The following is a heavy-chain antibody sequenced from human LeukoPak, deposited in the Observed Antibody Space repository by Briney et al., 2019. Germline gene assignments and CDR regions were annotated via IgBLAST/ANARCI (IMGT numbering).Heavy chain of an antibody. CDR1: GYTFTGYY. J-gene: IGHJ3*02. V-gene: IGHV1-2*02. CDR2: INPNSGGT. D-gene: IGHD6-13*01. CDR3: AIVQTSIAAAGDTVNDAFDI. Sequence: ASVKVSCKASGYTFTGYYMHWVRQAPGQGLEWMGWINPNSGGTNYAQKFQGRVTMTRDTSISTAYMELSRLRSDDKAVYYCAIVQTSIAAAGDTVNDAFDIWGQGTMVTVSS.